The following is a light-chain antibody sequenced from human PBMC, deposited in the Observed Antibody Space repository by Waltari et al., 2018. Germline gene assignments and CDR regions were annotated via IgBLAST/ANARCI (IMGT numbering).Light chain of an antibody. V-gene: IGKV3-15*01. Sequence: EIVMTQSPATLSVSPGERATLSCRASQTVGSNLAWYQQNPGQAPRLLIYSASTRATGIPARFSGSGSGTEFTLTISSLQSEDFAVYYCQQYRSSPTTFGQGTKLEI. CDR2: SAS. CDR3: QQYRSSPTT. J-gene: IGKJ2*01. CDR1: QTVGSN.